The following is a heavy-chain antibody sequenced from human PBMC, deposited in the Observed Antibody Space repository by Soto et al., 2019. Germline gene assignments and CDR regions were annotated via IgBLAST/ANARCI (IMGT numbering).Heavy chain of an antibody. CDR2: INHSGST. CDR1: GGSFSVYY. CDR3: ARGRATAMVPSTSYYYGMDV. J-gene: IGHJ6*02. D-gene: IGHD5-18*01. Sequence: SDTLSLTCAVYGGSFSVYYWSWIRQPPGKGLEWIGEINHSGSTNYNPSLKSRVTISVDTSKNQFSLKLSSVTAADTAVYYCARGRATAMVPSTSYYYGMDVWGQGTTVTVSS. V-gene: IGHV4-34*01.